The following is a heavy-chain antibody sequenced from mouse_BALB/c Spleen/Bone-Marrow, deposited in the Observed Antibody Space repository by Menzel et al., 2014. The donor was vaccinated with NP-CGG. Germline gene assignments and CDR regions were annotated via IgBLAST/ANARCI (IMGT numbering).Heavy chain of an antibody. CDR1: GHTFTSPW. CDR2: IHPNRVNT. Sequence: QLQLQQAWSVLGRPGAAVKLSCKASGHTFTSPWIHWAQQRPGQGLEWSGEIHPNRVNTNYNEKLKSKATLTVDRWSSPASVDLSSLTSEESAVYYCARSGFDYWGQGTSLTVS. V-gene: IGHV1S130*01. CDR3: ARSGFDY. J-gene: IGHJ2*02.